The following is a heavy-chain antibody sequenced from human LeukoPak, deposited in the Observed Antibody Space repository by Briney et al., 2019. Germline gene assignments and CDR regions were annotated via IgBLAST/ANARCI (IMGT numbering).Heavy chain of an antibody. Sequence: SETLSLTCAGSGVSFGRYSWTWIRPSQGKGLKCIGEINFSGYTKYNPSLKSRVTMSVDTSKNQFSLKLASVTAADTAIYFCARVGSTPAKFDHWGQGTLVTVSS. CDR1: GVSFGRYS. CDR2: INFSGYT. J-gene: IGHJ4*02. CDR3: ARVGSTPAKFDH. D-gene: IGHD2-2*01. V-gene: IGHV4-34*01.